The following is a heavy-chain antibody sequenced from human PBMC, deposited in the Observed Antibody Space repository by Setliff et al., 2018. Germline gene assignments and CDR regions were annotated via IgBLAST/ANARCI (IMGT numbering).Heavy chain of an antibody. CDR3: ARDRADSSGYYDY. CDR2: IYHSGNT. V-gene: IGHV4-38-2*02. CDR1: GDSISSTYH. Sequence: PSETLSLTCNVSGDSISSTYHWGWIRQSPGKGLEWIGTIYHSGNTYYNPSLNSRLTISVDTSKNQFSLKLSSVTAADTAVYYCARDRADSSGYYDYWGQGTLVTVSS. J-gene: IGHJ4*02. D-gene: IGHD3-22*01.